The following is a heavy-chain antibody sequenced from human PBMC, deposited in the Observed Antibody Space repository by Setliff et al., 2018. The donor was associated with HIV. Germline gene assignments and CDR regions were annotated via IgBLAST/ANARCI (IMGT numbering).Heavy chain of an antibody. V-gene: IGHV1-2*02. D-gene: IGHD2-15*01. CDR2: INPNNGDT. Sequence: GASVKVSCKTSGYTFTGYYVHWVRQAPGQGLEWMGWINPNNGDTNYAQKFQGRVTMTRDTSISTAYMELCRLRSDDTAMYYCARDQTPLDAFDIWGQGTMVTVSS. CDR1: GYTFTGYY. J-gene: IGHJ3*02. CDR3: ARDQTPLDAFDI.